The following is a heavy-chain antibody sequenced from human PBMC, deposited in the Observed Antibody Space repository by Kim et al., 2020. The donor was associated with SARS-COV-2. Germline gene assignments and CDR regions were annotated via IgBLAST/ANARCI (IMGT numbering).Heavy chain of an antibody. CDR3: AEKYCTNGACYYDY. D-gene: IGHD2-8*01. V-gene: IGHV3-23*01. CDR2: ISGSGGTT. Sequence: GGSLRLSCAASGFTFSSYAMSWVRQAPGKGLEWVSGISGSGGTTYYADSVKGRFTISRDNSKNTLYLQMNSLRAEDTAMYYCAEKYCTNGACYYDYWGQGTLVNVSS. CDR1: GFTFSSYA. J-gene: IGHJ4*02.